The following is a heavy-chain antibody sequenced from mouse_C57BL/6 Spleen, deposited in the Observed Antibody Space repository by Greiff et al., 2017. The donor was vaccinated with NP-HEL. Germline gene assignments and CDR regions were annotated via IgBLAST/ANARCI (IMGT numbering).Heavy chain of an antibody. CDR1: GFTFSSYA. Sequence: DVKLVESGGGLVKPGGSLKLSCAASGFTFSSYAMSWVRQTPEKRLEWVATISDGGSYTYYPDNVKGRFTISRDNAKNNLYLQMSHLKSEDTAMYYCARDRNGYYLFAYWGQGTLVTVSA. CDR2: ISDGGSYT. CDR3: ARDRNGYYLFAY. J-gene: IGHJ3*01. D-gene: IGHD2-3*01. V-gene: IGHV5-4*01.